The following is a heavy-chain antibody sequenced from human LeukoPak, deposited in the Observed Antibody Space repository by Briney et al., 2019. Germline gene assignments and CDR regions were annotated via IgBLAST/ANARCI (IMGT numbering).Heavy chain of an antibody. CDR2: ISSRSSTI. D-gene: IGHD2-15*01. J-gene: IGHJ4*02. CDR3: ARGCSGGSCFGDFDY. Sequence: GGSLRLSCVASGFTFSSYGMNWVRQAPGKGLEWISYISSRSSTIYYADSVKGRFTISRDNAKNSLYLQMNSLRDEDTAVYYCARGCSGGSCFGDFDYWGQGTLGTVSS. V-gene: IGHV3-48*02. CDR1: GFTFSSYG.